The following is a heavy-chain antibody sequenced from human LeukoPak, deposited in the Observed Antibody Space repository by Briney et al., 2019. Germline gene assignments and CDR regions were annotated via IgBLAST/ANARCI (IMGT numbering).Heavy chain of an antibody. CDR3: ARAMGEAYCSSTSCYNWFDP. CDR2: IYYSGST. CDR1: GGSISSYY. V-gene: IGHV4-59*01. J-gene: IGHJ5*02. D-gene: IGHD2-2*01. Sequence: SETLSLTCTVSGGSISSYYWSWIRQPPGKGREWIGYIYYSGSTNYNPSLKSRVTISVDTSKNQFSLKLSSVTAADTAVYYCARAMGEAYCSSTSCYNWFDPWGQGTLVTVSS.